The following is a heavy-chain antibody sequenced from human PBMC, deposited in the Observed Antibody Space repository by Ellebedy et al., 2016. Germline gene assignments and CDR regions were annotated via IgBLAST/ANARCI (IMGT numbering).Heavy chain of an antibody. Sequence: GGSLRLXXAASGFTFSSYSMNWVRQAPGKGLEWVSSISSSSSYIYYADSVKGRFTISRDNAKNSLYLQMNSLRAEDTAVYYCARDYYYDSSGYNWFNPWGQGTLVTVSS. J-gene: IGHJ5*02. V-gene: IGHV3-21*01. CDR3: ARDYYYDSSGYNWFNP. CDR2: ISSSSSYI. D-gene: IGHD3-22*01. CDR1: GFTFSSYS.